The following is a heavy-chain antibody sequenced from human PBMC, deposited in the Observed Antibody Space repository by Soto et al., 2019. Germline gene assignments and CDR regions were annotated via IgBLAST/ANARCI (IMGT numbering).Heavy chain of an antibody. CDR3: ARDSSSCRASYCYFDN. V-gene: IGHV3-72*01. Sequence: PGGSLSLSSAASGFTFSDHFMDWARQAPGKGLEWVGRSRSKANNYFTEYAASVKGRFTISRDDSRNSLYLQMNSLETEDTAVYFCARDSSSCRASYCYFDNWGQGTLVTVSS. CDR2: SRSKANNYFT. D-gene: IGHD2-15*01. CDR1: GFTFSDHF. J-gene: IGHJ4*02.